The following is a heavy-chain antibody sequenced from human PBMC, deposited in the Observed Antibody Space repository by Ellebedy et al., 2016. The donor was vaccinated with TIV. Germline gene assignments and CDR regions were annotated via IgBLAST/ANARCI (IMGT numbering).Heavy chain of an antibody. J-gene: IGHJ4*02. D-gene: IGHD3-22*01. CDR2: INNSGMRT. V-gene: IGHV3-23*01. Sequence: PGGSLRLSCAASGFTFTSYAMSWVRQAPGKGLEWVSTINNSGMRTYYADSVEGRFVISRDNSKKTLSLQMTSLRAEDTAVYYCAKGRGGGSDSSSPRYFFDYWGLGTLVTVSS. CDR3: AKGRGGGSDSSSPRYFFDY. CDR1: GFTFTSYA.